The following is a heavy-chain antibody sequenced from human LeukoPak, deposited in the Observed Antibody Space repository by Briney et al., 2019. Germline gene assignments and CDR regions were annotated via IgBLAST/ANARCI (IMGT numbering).Heavy chain of an antibody. CDR2: INPYSGDT. V-gene: IGHV1-2*06. CDR3: AREQMFYFDY. D-gene: IGHD3-10*02. CDR1: GYTFTGYH. Sequence: GASVKVSCKASGYTFTGYHIHWVRQAPGQGLEWMGRINPYSGDTNFAQKFQGRVTMTRDTSIGTAYMEVSGLRFDDTAVYYCAREQMFYFDYWAQGTLVTVSS. J-gene: IGHJ4*02.